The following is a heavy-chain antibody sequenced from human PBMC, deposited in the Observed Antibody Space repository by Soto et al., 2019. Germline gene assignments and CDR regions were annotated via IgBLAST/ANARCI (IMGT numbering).Heavy chain of an antibody. CDR1: GYSLTSYW. CDR3: ASSYYDSSGYSRYYYGMDV. J-gene: IGHJ6*02. Sequence: GESLKISCKGSGYSLTSYWIGWVRQMPGKGLEWMGIIYPGDSDTRYSPSFQGQVTISADKSISTAYLQWSSLKASDTAMYYCASSYYDSSGYSRYYYGMDVWGQGTTVTVSS. D-gene: IGHD3-22*01. CDR2: IYPGDSDT. V-gene: IGHV5-51*01.